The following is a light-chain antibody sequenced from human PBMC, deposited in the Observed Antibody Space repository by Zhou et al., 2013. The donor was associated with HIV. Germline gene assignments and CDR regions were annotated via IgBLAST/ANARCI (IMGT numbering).Light chain of an antibody. CDR2: GAS. Sequence: IQMTQSPSSLSASVGDRVVITCRTSQDIGKDLGWYQQKPGKAPKLLIYGASSLESGVPSRFSGSGSGTEFTLTISSLQPDDFATYYCQXYNSYPLTFGGGPRWR. CDR3: QXYNSYPLT. V-gene: IGKV1-17*01. J-gene: IGKJ4*01. CDR1: QDIGKD.